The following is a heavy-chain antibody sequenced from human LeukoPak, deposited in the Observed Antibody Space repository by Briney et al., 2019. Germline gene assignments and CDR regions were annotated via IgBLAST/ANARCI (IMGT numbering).Heavy chain of an antibody. CDR2: ISGSGTTA. J-gene: IGHJ5*02. Sequence: GGSLRLSCAGSGFIFSSYAMAWVRQAPGKGLEWVSGISGSGTTAYYADSVKGRFTFSRDNSKNTLYLQMNSLRVDDTAVYYCARASTGWYSWFDPWGQGTLVTVSS. CDR3: ARASTGWYSWFDP. CDR1: GFIFSSYA. D-gene: IGHD6-19*01. V-gene: IGHV3-23*01.